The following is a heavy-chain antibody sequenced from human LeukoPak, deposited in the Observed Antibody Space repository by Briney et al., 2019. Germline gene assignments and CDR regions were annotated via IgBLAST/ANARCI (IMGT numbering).Heavy chain of an antibody. CDR1: GGSISSGGYY. J-gene: IGHJ4*02. CDR2: IYYSGST. Sequence: SETLSLTCTVSGGSISSGGYYWSWIRQHPGKGLEWIGYIYYSGSTYYNPSLKSRVTISVDTSKNQFSLKLSSVTAADTALFYCARSSGSYFWWGQGTLVTVSS. V-gene: IGHV4-31*03. D-gene: IGHD1-26*01. CDR3: ARSSGSYFW.